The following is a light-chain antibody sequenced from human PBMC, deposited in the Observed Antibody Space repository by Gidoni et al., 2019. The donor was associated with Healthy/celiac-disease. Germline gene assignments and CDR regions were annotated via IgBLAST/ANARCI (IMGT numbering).Light chain of an antibody. CDR1: QSVSISY. V-gene: IGKV3-20*01. Sequence: FVLTQSPGTLSLFPGERATLSCRASQSVSISYLAWYLQTPGQAPRLLIYGASSRATGIPDRFSGSGSGTDFTLTISRMEPEDVAVYYCQQYGSSSGYTFGQGTKLEIK. CDR2: GAS. J-gene: IGKJ2*01. CDR3: QQYGSSSGYT.